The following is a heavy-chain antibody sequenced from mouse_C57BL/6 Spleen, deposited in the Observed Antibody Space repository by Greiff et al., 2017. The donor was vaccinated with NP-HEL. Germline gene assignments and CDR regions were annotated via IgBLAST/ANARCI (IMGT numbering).Heavy chain of an antibody. J-gene: IGHJ4*01. Sequence: EVKLEESGAELVKPGASVKLSCTASGFNIKDYYMHWVKQRTEQGLEWIGRIDPEDGETKYAPKFQGKATITADTSSNTAYLQLSSLTSEDTAVYYCARPYGSPSYAMDYWGQGTSVTVSS. CDR1: GFNIKDYY. CDR2: IDPEDGET. CDR3: ARPYGSPSYAMDY. D-gene: IGHD1-1*01. V-gene: IGHV14-2*01.